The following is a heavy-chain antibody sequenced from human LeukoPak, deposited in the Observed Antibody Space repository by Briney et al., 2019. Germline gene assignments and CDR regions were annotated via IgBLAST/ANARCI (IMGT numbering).Heavy chain of an antibody. Sequence: ASVKVSCKASGYTFTSYDINWVRQATGQGLEWMGWMNPNSGNTGYAQKFQGRVTMTRNTSISTAYMELSSLRSEDTAVYYCARALRITIFGVVIGAWFDPWGQGTLVAVSS. CDR2: MNPNSGNT. V-gene: IGHV1-8*01. J-gene: IGHJ5*02. CDR1: GYTFTSYD. CDR3: ARALRITIFGVVIGAWFDP. D-gene: IGHD3-3*01.